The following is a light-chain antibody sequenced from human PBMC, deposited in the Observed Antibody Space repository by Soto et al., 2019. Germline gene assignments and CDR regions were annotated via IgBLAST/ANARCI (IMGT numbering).Light chain of an antibody. J-gene: IGKJ1*01. CDR2: KAS. CDR1: QTISSW. CDR3: QHYNSYSGA. V-gene: IGKV1-5*03. Sequence: DIQLTQSPSTLSGSVGDRVTITCRASQTISSWLAWYQQKPGKAPKLLIYKASTLKSGVPSRFSGSGSGTEFTLTIISRQPDDFATEYCQHYNSYSGAFGQGTKVDIK.